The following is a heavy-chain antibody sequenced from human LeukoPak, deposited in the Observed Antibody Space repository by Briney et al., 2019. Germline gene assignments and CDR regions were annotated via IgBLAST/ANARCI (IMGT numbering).Heavy chain of an antibody. CDR3: ATEPSRSYSFDHLDF. D-gene: IGHD5-12*01. V-gene: IGHV1-69*04. J-gene: IGHJ4*02. CDR1: GGTFNNYA. Sequence: SVKVFCKTSGGTFNNYAISWVRQAPGQGLGWMGRVVPMFGIRNYPQTFRGRVNITADKATNTVYMELRSLRAEDTAIYYCATEPSRSYSFDHLDFWGLGTPVTVSS. CDR2: VVPMFGIR.